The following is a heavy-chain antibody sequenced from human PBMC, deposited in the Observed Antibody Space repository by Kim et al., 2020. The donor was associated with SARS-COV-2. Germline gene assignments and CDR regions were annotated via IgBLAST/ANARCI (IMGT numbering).Heavy chain of an antibody. CDR3: ARDWGITMVRGVQIPHNWFDP. V-gene: IGHV1-3*01. Sequence: ASVKVSCKASGYTFTSYAMHWVRQAPGQRLEWMGWINAGNGNTKYSQKFQGRVTITRDTSASTAYMELSSLRSEDTAVYYCARDWGITMVRGVQIPHNWFDPWGQGTLVTVSS. J-gene: IGHJ5*02. D-gene: IGHD3-10*01. CDR1: GYTFTSYA. CDR2: INAGNGNT.